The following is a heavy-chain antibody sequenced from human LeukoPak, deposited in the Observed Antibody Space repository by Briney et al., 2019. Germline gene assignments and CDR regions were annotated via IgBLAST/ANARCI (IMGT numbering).Heavy chain of an antibody. CDR3: ARANSGYYDFWSGYSLLDYMDV. D-gene: IGHD3-3*01. Sequence: GGSLRLSCAASGFTFSDYTMNWVRQAPGKGLEWVSSISSSSTYIYYADSVEGLFTISRDNAKNSLYLQMNSLRAEDTAVYYCARANSGYYDFWSGYSLLDYMDVWGKGTTVTVSS. V-gene: IGHV3-21*01. CDR1: GFTFSDYT. CDR2: ISSSSTYI. J-gene: IGHJ6*03.